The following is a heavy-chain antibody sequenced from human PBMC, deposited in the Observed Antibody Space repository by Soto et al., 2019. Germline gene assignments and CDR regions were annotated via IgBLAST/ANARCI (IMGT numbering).Heavy chain of an antibody. CDR1: GGSISSSSYY. CDR2: VCYSGST. V-gene: IGHV4-39*07. D-gene: IGHD2-15*01. CDR3: ARSTLSYAQVVAATSFDY. J-gene: IGHJ4*02. Sequence: SETLSLTCTVSGGSISSSSYYWGWIRQPQGQGLVWIGSVCYSGSTYSNPALKSRVTISVDTSKNQFSLKLSSVTAADTAVYYCARSTLSYAQVVAATSFDYWGQGTLVTVSS.